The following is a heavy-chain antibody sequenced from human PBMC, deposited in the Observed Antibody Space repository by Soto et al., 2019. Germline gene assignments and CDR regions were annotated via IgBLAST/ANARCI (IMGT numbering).Heavy chain of an antibody. J-gene: IGHJ6*02. CDR1: GFTFSSYG. CDR2: ISYDGSNK. CDR3: AKDLARLPARYYYYYYGMDV. V-gene: IGHV3-30*18. Sequence: PGGSLRLSCAASGFTFSSYGMHWVRQAPGKGLEWVAVISYDGSNKYYADSVKGRFTISRDNSKNTLYLQMNSLRAEDTAVYYCAKDLARLPARYYYYYYGMDVWGQGTTVTVSS.